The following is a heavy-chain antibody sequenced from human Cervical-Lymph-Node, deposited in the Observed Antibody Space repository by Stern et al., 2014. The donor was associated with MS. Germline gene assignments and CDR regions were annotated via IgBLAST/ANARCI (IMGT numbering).Heavy chain of an antibody. CDR2: IIPALNVA. D-gene: IGHD2-2*01. CDR1: GGSLSTYT. CDR3: AGPAPLD. Sequence: QMQLVQSGAKLKKPGSSVKVSCKASGGSLSTYTITWVRQAPGQGLEWMGRIIPALNVANYAQRLQGRLTITADKSTSTAYMEMSSLRSDDTAVYYCAGPAPLDWGQGTLVTVSS. J-gene: IGHJ4*02. V-gene: IGHV1-69*09.